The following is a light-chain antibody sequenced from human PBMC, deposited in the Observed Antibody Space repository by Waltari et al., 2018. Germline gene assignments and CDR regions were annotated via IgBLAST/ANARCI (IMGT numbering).Light chain of an antibody. V-gene: IGKV1-12*01. CDR2: HAS. CDR3: QQSGTFPPT. J-gene: IGKJ1*01. Sequence: DIRMTQSPSSVSASVGDRVTITFRASQDIRTWLAWYQQKPGKAPRLLIYHASGLQSGVPSRFSGSGSGTDFTLTISSLQPEDFATYSCQQSGTFPPTFGPGTKVEI. CDR1: QDIRTW.